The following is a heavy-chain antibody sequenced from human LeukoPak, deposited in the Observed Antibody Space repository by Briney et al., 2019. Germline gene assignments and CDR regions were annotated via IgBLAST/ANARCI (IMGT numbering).Heavy chain of an antibody. Sequence: GGSLRLSCAASGFTFDDYAMHWVRQAPGKGLEWVSGISWNSGSIGYADSVKGRFTISRDNAKNSLYLQMNSLRAEDTAVYYCAKGAGGYWGQGTLVTVSS. CDR1: GFTFDDYA. CDR3: AKGAGGY. V-gene: IGHV3-9*01. CDR2: ISWNSGSI. J-gene: IGHJ4*02. D-gene: IGHD3-16*01.